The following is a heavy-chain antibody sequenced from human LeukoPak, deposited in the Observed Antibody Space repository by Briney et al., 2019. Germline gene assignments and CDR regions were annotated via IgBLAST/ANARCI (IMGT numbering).Heavy chain of an antibody. CDR1: GFTFTTFA. CDR3: AKDYLEVGRWFDP. D-gene: IGHD1-14*01. V-gene: IGHV3-30-3*01. J-gene: IGHJ5*02. Sequence: GGSLRLSCAASGFTFTTFAMHWVRRAPGKGLEWVALISYDGSSKYYADSVKGRFTISRDNSKNTLYLQMNSLRAEDTAVYCCAKDYLEVGRWFDPWGQGTLVTVSS. CDR2: ISYDGSSK.